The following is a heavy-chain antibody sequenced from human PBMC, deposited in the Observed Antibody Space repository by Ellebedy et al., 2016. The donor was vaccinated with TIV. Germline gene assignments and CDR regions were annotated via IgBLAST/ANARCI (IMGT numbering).Heavy chain of an antibody. D-gene: IGHD5-24*01. CDR2: IYYSGTT. CDR1: GGSISSHY. Sequence: MPGGSPRLSCTVSGGSISSHYWSWIRQTPGKGLEWIGYIYYSGTTNYNPSLKSRVSMSVDTSKIRFSLNLSSVTAADTAVYYCARGRDAYPGYFDYWGQGIPVTVSS. CDR3: ARGRDAYPGYFDY. V-gene: IGHV4-59*11. J-gene: IGHJ4*02.